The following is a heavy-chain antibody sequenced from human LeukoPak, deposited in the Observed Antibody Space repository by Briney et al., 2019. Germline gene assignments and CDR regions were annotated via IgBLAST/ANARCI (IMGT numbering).Heavy chain of an antibody. Sequence: GGSLRLSCSASGSTFSSYAMHWVRQAPGKGLEYVSAISSNGGSTYYADSVKGRFTISRDNSKNTLYLQMSSLRAEDTAVYYCVKDRRAYSAGSFDYWGRGTLVTVSS. D-gene: IGHD4-11*01. CDR1: GSTFSSYA. J-gene: IGHJ4*02. CDR3: VKDRRAYSAGSFDY. CDR2: ISSNGGST. V-gene: IGHV3-64D*06.